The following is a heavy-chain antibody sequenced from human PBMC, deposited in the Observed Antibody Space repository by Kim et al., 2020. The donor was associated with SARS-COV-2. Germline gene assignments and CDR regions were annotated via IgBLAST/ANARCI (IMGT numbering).Heavy chain of an antibody. V-gene: IGHV4-59*11. D-gene: IGHD2-2*01. CDR1: GASISSLS. Sequence: SETLSLTCTVSGASISSLSWAWIRQSPGKGLEWIAYMLYTGGTTYNPSLKSRVTMSIDASRSHFSLRLTYVTAADAAVFYCARLSRSRPMRFD. J-gene: IGHJ4*01. CDR3: ARLSRSRPMRFD. CDR2: MLYTGGT.